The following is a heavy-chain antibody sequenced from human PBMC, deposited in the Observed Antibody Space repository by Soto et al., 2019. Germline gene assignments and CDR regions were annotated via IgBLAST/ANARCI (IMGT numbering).Heavy chain of an antibody. Sequence: VQLVQSGAEVKEPGASVKVSCTASGYTFTNYYRHWLRQAPGQGLEWMGMIMPSGGRTTYAQKFLGSVILTRDTSTGTFYMDLTSLRFDDTAFDYCTIGLGQRGGSYWGQGTLVTVSS. CDR2: IMPSGGRT. CDR3: TIGLGQRGGSY. V-gene: IGHV1-46*03. D-gene: IGHD5-12*01. J-gene: IGHJ4*02. CDR1: GYTFTNYY.